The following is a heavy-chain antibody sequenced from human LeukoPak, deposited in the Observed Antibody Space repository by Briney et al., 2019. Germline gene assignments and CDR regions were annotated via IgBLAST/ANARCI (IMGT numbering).Heavy chain of an antibody. CDR1: GGSISSGGYY. J-gene: IGHJ4*02. CDR3: ARVRRGQLDN. V-gene: IGHV4-30-2*01. Sequence: SQTLSLTCTVSGGSISSGGYYWSWIRQPPGKGLEWIGYIYHSGSTYYNPSLKSRVTISVDRSKNQFSLKLSSVTAADTAVYYCARVRRGQLDNWGQGTLVTVSS. CDR2: IYHSGST. D-gene: IGHD6-6*01.